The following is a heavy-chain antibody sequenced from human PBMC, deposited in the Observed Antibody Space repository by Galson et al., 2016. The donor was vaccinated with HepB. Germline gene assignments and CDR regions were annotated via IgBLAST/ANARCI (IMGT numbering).Heavy chain of an antibody. CDR3: AKEMQLR. V-gene: IGHV4-61*09. CDR1: GGSINSGDSY. Sequence: TLSLTCTVSGGSINSGDSYWTWIRQPAGKGLEWIGHIYTSVTTKYNPSLKSRVTISLDTSKNQFSLRLSSVTAADTAVYYCAKEMQLRGGQGTLVTVSS. D-gene: IGHD6-13*01. CDR2: IYTSVTT. J-gene: IGHJ4*02.